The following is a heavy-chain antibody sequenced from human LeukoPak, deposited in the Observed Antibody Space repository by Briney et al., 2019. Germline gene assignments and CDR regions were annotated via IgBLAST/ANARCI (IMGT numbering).Heavy chain of an antibody. D-gene: IGHD2-2*02. Sequence: ASVKVSCKASGYTFTSYAMNWVRQAPGQGLEWMGWINTNTGNPTYAQGFTGRFVFSLDTSVSTAYLQISSLEAEGTAVYYCATDGGYCSSTSCYNMGSFDYWGQGTLVTVSS. CDR2: INTNTGNP. V-gene: IGHV7-4-1*02. CDR1: GYTFTSYA. J-gene: IGHJ4*02. CDR3: ATDGGYCSSTSCYNMGSFDY.